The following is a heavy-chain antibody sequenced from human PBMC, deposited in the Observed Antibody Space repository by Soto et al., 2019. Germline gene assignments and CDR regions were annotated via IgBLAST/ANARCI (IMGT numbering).Heavy chain of an antibody. CDR2: IWYDGSNK. CDR1: GFTLGSYV. J-gene: IGHJ4*02. D-gene: IGHD3-3*01. V-gene: IGHV3-33*01. Sequence: GGSLRISCAASGFTLGSYVMHWVRQAPGKGLEWVAVIWYDGSNKYYADSVKGRFTISRDNSKNTLYLQMNSLSAEDTAVYYCARAGVMDFWSGDPAKGPDYRGQGTPVTGSA. CDR3: ARAGVMDFWSGDPAKGPDY.